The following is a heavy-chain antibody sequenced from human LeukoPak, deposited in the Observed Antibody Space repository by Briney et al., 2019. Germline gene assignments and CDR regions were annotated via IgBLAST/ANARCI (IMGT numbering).Heavy chain of an antibody. V-gene: IGHV3-7*01. Sequence: QTGGSLRLSCAASGFTFSSYWMSWVRQAPGKGLEGVANIKQDGSEKYYVDSVKGRFTISRDNAKNSLYLQMNSLRAEDTAVYYCARDSLWFGESNPVSDYWGQGTLVTVSS. D-gene: IGHD3-10*01. J-gene: IGHJ4*02. CDR1: GFTFSSYW. CDR3: ARDSLWFGESNPVSDY. CDR2: IKQDGSEK.